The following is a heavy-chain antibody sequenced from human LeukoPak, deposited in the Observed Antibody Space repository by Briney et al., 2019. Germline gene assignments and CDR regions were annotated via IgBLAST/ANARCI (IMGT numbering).Heavy chain of an antibody. V-gene: IGHV4-39*07. D-gene: IGHD3-22*01. CDR1: GGSISSSSYY. CDR3: ARGVGSGYTDD. J-gene: IGHJ4*02. CDR2: INHSGST. Sequence: PSETLSLTCTVSGGSISSSSYYWGWIRQPPGKGLEWIGEINHSGSTNYNPSLKSRVTISLDTSRNQFSLKLNSVTAADTAVYYCARGVGSGYTDDWGQGTLVTVFS.